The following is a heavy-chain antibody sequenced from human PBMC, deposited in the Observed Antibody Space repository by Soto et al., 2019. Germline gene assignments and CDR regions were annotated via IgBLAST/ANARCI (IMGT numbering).Heavy chain of an antibody. V-gene: IGHV3-48*03. CDR1: GFTFSSHE. Sequence: DVQLVESGGALVQTGGSLRLSCVASGFTFSSHEMNWVRQAPGKGLEWVSYISSSGSTKFYADSVKGRFTISRDNAEETLYLQMNSLRAEDTVVYYCARIGVVESRSLDYWGQGTRVTVSS. CDR3: ARIGVVESRSLDY. J-gene: IGHJ4*02. D-gene: IGHD3-16*01. CDR2: ISSSGSTK.